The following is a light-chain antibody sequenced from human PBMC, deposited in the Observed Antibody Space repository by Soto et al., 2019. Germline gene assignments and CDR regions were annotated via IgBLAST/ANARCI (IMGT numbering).Light chain of an antibody. CDR2: GNT. V-gene: IGLV1-40*01. CDR3: QSYENSRTGFYV. CDR1: SSDIGAGFD. Sequence: QSVLTQPPSVSGTPGHRVTISCSGSSSDIGAGFDVHWYQHLPGTAPNLLIYGNTNRPSGVPGRFSGSKSGTSASLVISGLQAEDEADYYCQSYENSRTGFYVFGTGTKVTVL. J-gene: IGLJ1*01.